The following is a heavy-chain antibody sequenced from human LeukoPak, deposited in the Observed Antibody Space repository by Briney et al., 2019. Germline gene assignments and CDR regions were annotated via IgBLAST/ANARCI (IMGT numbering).Heavy chain of an antibody. V-gene: IGHV3-72*01. CDR2: SRNKAKNFLT. CDR3: ARVRYCNSTTCRGAFDI. Sequence: GGSLRLSCAASGSTFSDHYMDWVRQAPGKGLEWVGRSRNKAKNFLTEYAASVKGRFTVSRDDSKNSLFLHMNSLKIEDTAIYFCARVRYCNSTTCRGAFDIWGQGTLVTVSS. J-gene: IGHJ3*02. CDR1: GSTFSDHY. D-gene: IGHD2-2*01.